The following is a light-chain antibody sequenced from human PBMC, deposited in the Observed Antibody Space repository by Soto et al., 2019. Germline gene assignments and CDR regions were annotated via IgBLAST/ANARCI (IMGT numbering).Light chain of an antibody. CDR1: SSDVGSYNL. CDR2: EGS. V-gene: IGLV2-23*03. Sequence: QSALTQPASVSGSPGQSITISCTGTSSDVGSYNLVPWYQQHPGKAPKLMIYEGSKRPSGVSNRFSGSKSGNTASLTISGLQAEDEADYYCCSYAGSSTFRRVFGGGTQLTVL. J-gene: IGLJ2*01. CDR3: CSYAGSSTFRRV.